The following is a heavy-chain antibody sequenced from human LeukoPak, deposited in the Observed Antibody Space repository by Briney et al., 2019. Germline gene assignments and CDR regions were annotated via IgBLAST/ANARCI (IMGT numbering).Heavy chain of an antibody. CDR1: GYTLTELS. CDR2: FDPEDGET. Sequence: ASVKVSCKVSGYTLTELSMHWVRQAPGKGLEWMGGFDPEDGETIYAQKFQGRVTMTEDTSTDTAYMELSSLRSEDTAVYYCATGALYGSGSYYRGYDYWGQGTLVTVSS. D-gene: IGHD3-10*01. CDR3: ATGALYGSGSYYRGYDY. J-gene: IGHJ4*02. V-gene: IGHV1-24*01.